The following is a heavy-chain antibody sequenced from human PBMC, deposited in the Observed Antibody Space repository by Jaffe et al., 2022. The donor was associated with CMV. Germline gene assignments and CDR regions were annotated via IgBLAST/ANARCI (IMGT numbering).Heavy chain of an antibody. D-gene: IGHD3-22*01. J-gene: IGHJ4*02. CDR1: GFTVSSNY. CDR2: IYSGGST. Sequence: EVQLVETGGGLIQPGGSLRLSCAASGFTVSSNYMSWVRQAPGKGLEWVSVIYSGGSTYYADSVKGRFTISRDNSKNTLYLQMNSLRAEDTAVYYCAREPLSSGYSEGYWGQGTLVTVSS. V-gene: IGHV3-53*02. CDR3: AREPLSSGYSEGY.